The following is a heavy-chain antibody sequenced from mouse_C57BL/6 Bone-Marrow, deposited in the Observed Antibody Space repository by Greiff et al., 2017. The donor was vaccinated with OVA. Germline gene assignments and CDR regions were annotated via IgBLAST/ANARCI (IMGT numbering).Heavy chain of an antibody. V-gene: IGHV1-82*01. D-gene: IGHD3-2*02. CDR3: ARYSSGYYAMDY. CDR2: IYPGDGDT. CDR1: GYAFSSSW. J-gene: IGHJ4*01. Sequence: QVQLQQSGPELVKPGASVKISCKASGYAFSSSWMNWVKQRPGKGLEWIGRIYPGDGDTNYNGKFKGKATLTADKSSSTAYMQLSSLTSEDSEVYFCARYSSGYYAMDYWGQGTSVTVSS.